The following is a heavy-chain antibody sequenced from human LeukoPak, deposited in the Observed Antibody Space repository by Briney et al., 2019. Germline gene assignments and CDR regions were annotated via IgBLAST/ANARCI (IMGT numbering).Heavy chain of an antibody. Sequence: GGSLRLSCEASGFTFSDYAMHWVRQAPGKGLEWVSYISSSGSTIYYADSVKGRFTISRDNAKNSLYLQMNSLRAEDTAVYYCASSYCSSTSCRSPGDYYYYGMDVWGQGTTVTVSS. D-gene: IGHD2-2*01. CDR1: GFTFSDYA. CDR3: ASSYCSSTSCRSPGDYYYYGMDV. J-gene: IGHJ6*02. CDR2: ISSSGSTI. V-gene: IGHV3-11*01.